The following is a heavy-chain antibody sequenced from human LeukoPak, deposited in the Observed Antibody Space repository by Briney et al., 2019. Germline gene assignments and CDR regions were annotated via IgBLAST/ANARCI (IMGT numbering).Heavy chain of an antibody. D-gene: IGHD3-3*01. CDR1: GFTFSSYA. J-gene: IGHJ5*02. Sequence: GGSLRLSCAASGFTFSSYAMHWVRQAAGKGLEWVAVISYDGSNKYYADSVKGRFTISRDNSKNTLYLQMNSLRAEDTAVYYCARGETRGDWFDPWGQGTLVTVSS. V-gene: IGHV3-30-3*01. CDR3: ARGETRGDWFDP. CDR2: ISYDGSNK.